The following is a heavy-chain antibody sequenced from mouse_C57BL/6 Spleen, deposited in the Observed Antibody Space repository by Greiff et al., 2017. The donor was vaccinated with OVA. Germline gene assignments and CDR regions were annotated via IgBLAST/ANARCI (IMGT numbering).Heavy chain of an antibody. V-gene: IGHV1-80*01. Sequence: VQLQQSGAELVKPGASVKISCKASGYAFSSYWMNWVKQRPGKGLEWIGQIYPGDGDTNYNGKFKGKATLTADKSSSTAYMQLSSLTSEDSAVYFGAGGEDDSNYVGYYAMDYWGQGTSVTVSS. CDR3: AGGEDDSNYVGYYAMDY. D-gene: IGHD2-5*01. J-gene: IGHJ4*01. CDR2: IYPGDGDT. CDR1: GYAFSSYW.